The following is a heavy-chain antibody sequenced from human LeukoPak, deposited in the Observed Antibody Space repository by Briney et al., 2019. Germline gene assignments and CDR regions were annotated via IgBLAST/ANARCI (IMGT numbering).Heavy chain of an antibody. CDR1: GGSFSGYY. D-gene: IGHD3-3*01. CDR2: INHSGST. Sequence: PSETLSLTCAVYGGSFSGYYWSWIREPPGKGLEWIGEINHSGSTNYNPSLKSRVTISVDPSKNQFSLKLSSVTAADTAVYYCARVFGYYDFWSGYYTHFDYWGQGTLVTVSS. V-gene: IGHV4-34*01. CDR3: ARVFGYYDFWSGYYTHFDY. J-gene: IGHJ4*02.